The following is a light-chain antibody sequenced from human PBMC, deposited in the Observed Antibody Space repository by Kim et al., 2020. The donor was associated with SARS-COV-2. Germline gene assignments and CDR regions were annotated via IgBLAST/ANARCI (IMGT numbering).Light chain of an antibody. CDR1: SNNVGNQG. CDR2: RNN. V-gene: IGLV10-54*01. J-gene: IGLJ3*02. CDR3: SAWDSSLSAWV. Sequence: QTATLTCAGNSNNVGNQGAVWLRQHQGHPPKLLTYRNNNRPSGISERLSASRSGNTASLTITGLQPEEEADYYCSAWDSSLSAWVFGGGTQLTVL.